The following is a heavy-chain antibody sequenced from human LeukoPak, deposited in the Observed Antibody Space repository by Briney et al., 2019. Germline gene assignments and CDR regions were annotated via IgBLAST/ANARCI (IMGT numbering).Heavy chain of an antibody. D-gene: IGHD3-16*01. J-gene: IGHJ4*02. CDR2: INHSGGT. CDR1: GGSFSGYY. V-gene: IGHV4-34*01. CDR3: TASRYDYVWRSSHNHFDY. Sequence: SETLSLTCAVYGGSFSGYYWSWIRQPPGKGLEWIGEINHSGGTNYNPSLKSRVTISVDTSKNQFSLKLSSVTAADTAVYYCTASRYDYVWRSSHNHFDYWGQGTLVTVSS.